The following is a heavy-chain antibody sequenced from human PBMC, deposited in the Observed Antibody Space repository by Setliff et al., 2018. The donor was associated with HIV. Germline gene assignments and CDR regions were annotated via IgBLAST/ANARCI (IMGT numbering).Heavy chain of an antibody. J-gene: IGHJ4*02. CDR3: VRGPQFRPH. V-gene: IGHV3-48*04. CDR2: ISSSSSSI. CDR1: GFTFSSYS. Sequence: PGGSLRLSCAASGFTFSSYSMNWVRQAPGKGLEWLSYISSSSSSIYHADSVKGRFTISRDNTRSTLYLQMNRLRVEDTAVYYCVRGPQFRPHWGQGTLVTVS.